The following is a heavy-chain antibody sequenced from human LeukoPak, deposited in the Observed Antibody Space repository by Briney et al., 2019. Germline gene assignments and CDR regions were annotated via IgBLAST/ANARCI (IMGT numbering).Heavy chain of an antibody. Sequence: GGSLRLSCVTSGFSVSNNYMSWVRQAPGKGLEWVSCISGSGGGTYYADSVKGRFIVSRDNSRNTLYLQMNSLRAEDTAVYYCAKDRGDNGDRLRFDPWGQGTLVTVSS. J-gene: IGHJ5*02. CDR2: ISGSGGGT. V-gene: IGHV3-23*01. D-gene: IGHD4-17*01. CDR1: GFSVSNNY. CDR3: AKDRGDNGDRLRFDP.